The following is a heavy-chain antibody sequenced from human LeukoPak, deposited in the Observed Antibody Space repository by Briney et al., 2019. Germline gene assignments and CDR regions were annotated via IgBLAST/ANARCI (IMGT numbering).Heavy chain of an antibody. J-gene: IGHJ6*03. Sequence: SDTLSLTCSLCVRSLSSYHWGWIRQPPRKGLGWVGDIYYSESTNHSPSLKSRVTISVDTSKNQFSLKLSSVTAADTAVYYCARGGMDDYVWGSYRPPPSYYYYYMDVWGKGTTVTVSS. D-gene: IGHD3-16*02. CDR2: IYYSEST. CDR1: VRSLSSYH. V-gene: IGHV4-59*07. CDR3: ARGGMDDYVWGSYRPPPSYYYYYMDV.